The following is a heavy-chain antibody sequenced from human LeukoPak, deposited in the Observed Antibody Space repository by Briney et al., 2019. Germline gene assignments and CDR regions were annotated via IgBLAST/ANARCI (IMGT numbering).Heavy chain of an antibody. CDR2: ISSSSSYI. CDR1: GFTFSSYS. Sequence: GGSLRLSCAASGFTFSSYSTTWVRQAPGKGLEWVSSISSSSSYIYYADSVKGRFTISRDNAKNSLYLRMNSLRAEDTAVYYCARGLSQGRNGMDVWGQGTTVTVSS. V-gene: IGHV3-21*01. CDR3: ARGLSQGRNGMDV. D-gene: IGHD3-16*01. J-gene: IGHJ6*02.